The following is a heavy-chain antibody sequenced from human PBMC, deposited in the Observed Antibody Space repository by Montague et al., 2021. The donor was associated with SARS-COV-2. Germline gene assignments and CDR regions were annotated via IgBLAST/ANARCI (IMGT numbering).Heavy chain of an antibody. D-gene: IGHD4-17*01. CDR1: GGSIDSGGFF. J-gene: IGHJ4*02. CDR3: ARDFGCYGETDN. V-gene: IGHV4-31*03. Sequence: TLSLTCTVSGGSIDSGGFFWSCIRQHPGKGLVCIGYIYDSGNTYHNPSLKSRVTISVDTSKNQFSLKLSSVTAEDTALCYCARDFGCYGETDNWGQGTLVSVSS. CDR2: IYDSGNT.